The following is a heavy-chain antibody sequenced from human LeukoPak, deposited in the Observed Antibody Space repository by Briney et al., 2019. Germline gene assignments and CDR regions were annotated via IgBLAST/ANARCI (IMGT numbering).Heavy chain of an antibody. D-gene: IGHD1-26*01. CDR3: AGHHQAYSRTY. CDR2: ISVDGSST. CDR1: GFTFSSYW. Sequence: GGSLRLSCAASGFTFSSYWMHWVRQAPGKGLVWVSRISVDGSSTTYADSVKGRFTISRDNAKDTLYLQMHSLRADDTAVYYCAGHHQAYSRTYWGQGTLVTVSS. J-gene: IGHJ4*02. V-gene: IGHV3-74*01.